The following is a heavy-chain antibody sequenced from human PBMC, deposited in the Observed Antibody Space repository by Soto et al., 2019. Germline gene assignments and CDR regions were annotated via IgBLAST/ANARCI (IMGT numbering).Heavy chain of an antibody. J-gene: IGHJ4*02. Sequence: QVQLQESGPGLVEPSGTLSLTCAVSGASIITQNYYNWVRQSPGKGLEWIGEIHHSGNTNFSPSLKSRVTLSVDTSNNQVSLRLSSATAADTAIYYCAHSPGWYFLDYWGQGALVTVS. CDR2: IHHSGNT. V-gene: IGHV4-4*02. CDR1: GASIITQNY. CDR3: AHSPGWYFLDY. D-gene: IGHD6-13*01.